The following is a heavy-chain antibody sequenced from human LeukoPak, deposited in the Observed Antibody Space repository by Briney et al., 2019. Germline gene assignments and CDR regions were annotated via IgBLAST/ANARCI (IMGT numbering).Heavy chain of an antibody. Sequence: SETLSLTCAVYGGSFSCYYWSWIRQPPGKGLEWIGEINHSGSTNYNPSLKSRVTISVDTSKNQFSLKLSSVTAADTAVYYCARGAVAGTSGSFDYWGQGTLVTVSS. V-gene: IGHV4-34*01. CDR3: ARGAVAGTSGSFDY. D-gene: IGHD6-19*01. CDR1: GGSFSCYY. J-gene: IGHJ4*02. CDR2: INHSGST.